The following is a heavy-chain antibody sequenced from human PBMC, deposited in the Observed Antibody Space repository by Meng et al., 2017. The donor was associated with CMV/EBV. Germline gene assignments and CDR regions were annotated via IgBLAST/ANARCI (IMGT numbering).Heavy chain of an antibody. CDR1: GFTFSSYA. V-gene: IGHV3-48*04. J-gene: IGHJ6*02. CDR3: ARETWQWLVGV. CDR2: ISSSSSTI. D-gene: IGHD6-19*01. Sequence: GESLKISCAASGFTFSSYAMSWVRQAPGKGLEWVSYISSSSSTIYYADSVKGRFTISRDNAKNSLYLQMNSLRAEDTAVYYCARETWQWLVGVWGQGTTVTVSS.